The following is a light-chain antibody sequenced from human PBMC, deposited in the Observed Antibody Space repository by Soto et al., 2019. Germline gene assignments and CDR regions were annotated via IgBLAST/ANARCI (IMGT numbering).Light chain of an antibody. CDR2: MNT. CDR3: VAWDDNLGSRV. CDR1: RSNIGSAI. J-gene: IGLJ3*02. V-gene: IGLV1-47*01. Sequence: QSVLTQPPSLSGTPGQTVTISCIGSRSNIGSAIVHWYQQLPGTAPKHLIYMNTQRPSGVPDRSSGSKSGTPASLVITGPRPEDEADYYCVAWDDNLGSRVFGGGTQLTVL.